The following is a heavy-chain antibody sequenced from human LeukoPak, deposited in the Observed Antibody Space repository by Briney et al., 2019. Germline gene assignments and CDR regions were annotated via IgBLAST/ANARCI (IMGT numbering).Heavy chain of an antibody. J-gene: IGHJ4*02. CDR3: VSFYETY. V-gene: IGHV3-74*01. Sequence: GGSLRLSCAASGFTFSSYWMHWVRQAPGKGLVWVSRIKSDGSSTSYADSVKGRFTISRDNAKNTLYLQMNNLRAEDTAVYYCVSFYETYWGRGTLVTVSS. D-gene: IGHD2-2*01. CDR1: GFTFSSYW. CDR2: IKSDGSST.